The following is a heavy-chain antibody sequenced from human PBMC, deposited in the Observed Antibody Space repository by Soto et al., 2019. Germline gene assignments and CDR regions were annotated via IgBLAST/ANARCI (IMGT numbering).Heavy chain of an antibody. CDR2: IIPIFGTA. D-gene: IGHD3-10*01. CDR3: ARDYGSGSYYNDEYYYYGMDV. Sequence: GASVKVSCKASGGTFSSYDISWVRQAPGQGLEWMGGIIPIFGTANYAQKFQGRVTITADESTSTAYMELSSLRSEDTAVYYCARDYGSGSYYNDEYYYYGMDVWGQGTTVTVSS. CDR1: GGTFSSYD. V-gene: IGHV1-69*13. J-gene: IGHJ6*02.